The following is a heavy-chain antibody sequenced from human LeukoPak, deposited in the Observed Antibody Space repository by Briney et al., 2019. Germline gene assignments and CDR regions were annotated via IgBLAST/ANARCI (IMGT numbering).Heavy chain of an antibody. CDR1: GFTFSSYA. CDR2: ISGSGGST. CDR3: AKSRWRSAAGNYFDY. J-gene: IGHJ4*02. D-gene: IGHD6-13*01. V-gene: IGHV3-23*01. Sequence: TGGSLRLSCAASGFTFSSYAMSWVRQAPGKGLEWVSAISGSGGSTYYADSVKGRFTISRDNSKNTLYLQMNSLRAEDTAVYYCAKSRWRSAAGNYFDYWGQGTLVTVSS.